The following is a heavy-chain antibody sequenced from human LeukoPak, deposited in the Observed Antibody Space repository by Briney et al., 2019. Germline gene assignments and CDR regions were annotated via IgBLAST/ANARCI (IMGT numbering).Heavy chain of an antibody. CDR1: GFTFSSYG. Sequence: GALRLSCAASGFTFSSYGMHWVRQAPGKGLEWVAVISYDGSNKYYADSVQGRFTISRENSKNTLFLQVNSLRAEDTAVYYCVKGSSAWGRYYFDFWGQGTLVAVSS. CDR3: VKGSSAWGRYYFDF. V-gene: IGHV3-30*18. CDR2: ISYDGSNK. D-gene: IGHD2-2*01. J-gene: IGHJ4*02.